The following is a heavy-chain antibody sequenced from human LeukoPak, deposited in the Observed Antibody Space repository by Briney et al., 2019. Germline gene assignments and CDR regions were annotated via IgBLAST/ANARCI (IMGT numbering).Heavy chain of an antibody. CDR3: ARYGDIAATPYFDY. CDR2: IYPGDSDT. Sequence: GESLKISCNGSGYXFTSYWICWVRQMPGKGLEWMGIIYPGDSDTRYSPSFQGQVTISADKSISTAYLQWSSLKASGTAMYYCARYGDIAATPYFDYWGQGTLVTVSS. J-gene: IGHJ4*02. V-gene: IGHV5-51*01. CDR1: GYXFTSYW. D-gene: IGHD6-13*01.